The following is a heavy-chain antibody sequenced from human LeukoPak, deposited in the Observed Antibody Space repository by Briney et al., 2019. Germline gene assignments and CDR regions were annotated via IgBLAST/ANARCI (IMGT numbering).Heavy chain of an antibody. CDR2: ISYDGSNK. CDR1: GFTFSSYG. CDR3: ATYSGYDRIFDY. D-gene: IGHD5-12*01. J-gene: IGHJ4*02. Sequence: GGSLRLSCAASGFTFSSYGMHWVRQAPGKGLEWVAVISYDGSNKYYADSVKGRFTISRDNSKNTLYLQMNSLRAEDTAVYYCATYSGYDRIFDYWGQGTLVTVSS. V-gene: IGHV3-30*03.